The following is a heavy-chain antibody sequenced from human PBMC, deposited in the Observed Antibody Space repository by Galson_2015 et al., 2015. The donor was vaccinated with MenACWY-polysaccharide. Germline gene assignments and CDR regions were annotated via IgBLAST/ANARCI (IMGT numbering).Heavy chain of an antibody. D-gene: IGHD2-21*01. CDR2: ISDSGVTT. V-gene: IGHV3-23*01. CDR3: AKGRVSDWYDS. J-gene: IGHJ5*01. CDR1: GFTFRSYA. Sequence: SLRLSCAASGFTFRSYAMSWVRQAPGKGLEWVSVISDSGVTTYYADPVKGRFTVSRDNSKNTLYLQMNSLRGEDTAVYYCAKGRVSDWYDSWGQGTLVTVSS.